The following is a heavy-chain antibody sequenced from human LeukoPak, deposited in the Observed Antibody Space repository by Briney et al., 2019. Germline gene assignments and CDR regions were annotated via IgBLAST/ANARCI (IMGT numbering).Heavy chain of an antibody. J-gene: IGHJ4*02. CDR3: AREVAARPGIVGATTGFDY. CDR1: GFTVSSNY. V-gene: IGHV3-53*01. Sequence: GGSLRLSCAATGFTVSSNYMSWVRQAPGKGLEWVSVIYSGGSTYYADSVKGRFTISRDNSKNTLYLQMNSLRAEDTAVYYCAREVAARPGIVGATTGFDYWGQGTLVTVSS. CDR2: IYSGGST. D-gene: IGHD1-26*01.